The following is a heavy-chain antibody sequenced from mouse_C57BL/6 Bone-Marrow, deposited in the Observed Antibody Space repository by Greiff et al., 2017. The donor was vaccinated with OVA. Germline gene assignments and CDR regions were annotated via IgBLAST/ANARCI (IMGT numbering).Heavy chain of an antibody. D-gene: IGHD2-3*01. CDR2: INPYNGGT. CDR3: ARYDGYPTRYAMDY. Sequence: EVQLQQSGPVLVKPGASVKMSCKASGYTFTDYYMNWVKQSHGKSLEWIGVINPYNGGTSYNQKFKCKATLTVDKSSSTAYMALNSLTSEDSAVYYCARYDGYPTRYAMDYWGQGTSVTVSS. CDR1: GYTFTDYY. J-gene: IGHJ4*01. V-gene: IGHV1-19*01.